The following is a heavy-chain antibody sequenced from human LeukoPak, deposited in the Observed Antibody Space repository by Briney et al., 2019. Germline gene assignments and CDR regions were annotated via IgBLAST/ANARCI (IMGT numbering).Heavy chain of an antibody. Sequence: SVKVSCKASGFTFTSSAMQWVRQARGQRLEWIGWIVVGSGNTNYAQKFQERVTVTRDMSTSTAYMELSSPRSEDTAVYYCAADLSGYDLLDYWGQGTLVTVSS. V-gene: IGHV1-58*02. D-gene: IGHD5-12*01. CDR2: IVVGSGNT. CDR3: AADLSGYDLLDY. CDR1: GFTFTSSA. J-gene: IGHJ4*02.